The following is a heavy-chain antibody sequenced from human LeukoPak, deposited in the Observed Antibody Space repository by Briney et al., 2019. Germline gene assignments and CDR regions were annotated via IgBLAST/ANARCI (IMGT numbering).Heavy chain of an antibody. Sequence: KPSEXLSLTCTXSXXSXXSXXXXXXXXXXXXXXXWXGYXYXXXXTXYNXSLKXRVTISXDTSKXQFSLKLSSVTAADTAVYYCARXFSQRSSSGGWYSPNYFDSWGQGTLVTVSS. J-gene: IGHJ4*02. D-gene: IGHD6-19*01. CDR1: XXSXXSXX. CDR2: XYXXXXT. CDR3: ARXFSQRSSSGGWYSPNYFDS. V-gene: IGHV4-59*01.